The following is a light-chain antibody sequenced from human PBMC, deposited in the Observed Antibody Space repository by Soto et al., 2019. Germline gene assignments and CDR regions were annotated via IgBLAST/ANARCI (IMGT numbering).Light chain of an antibody. CDR3: QKYNSAPLT. V-gene: IGKV1-39*01. CDR1: QSIRSY. Sequence: DIQMTQSPSSLSASVGDRVTITCRASQSIRSYLNWYQQKPGKAPKLMIFAASSLESGVPSRFSGSGSGTDFTLTISSLQPEDVGNYYCQKYNSAPLTFGGGTKVDIK. CDR2: AAS. J-gene: IGKJ4*01.